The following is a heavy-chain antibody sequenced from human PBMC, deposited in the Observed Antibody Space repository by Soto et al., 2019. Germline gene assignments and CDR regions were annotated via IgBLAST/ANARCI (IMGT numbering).Heavy chain of an antibody. CDR3: ARGYSDFWSGYLGWFDP. CDR2: IYYSGST. V-gene: IGHV4-59*01. J-gene: IGHJ5*02. Sequence: SETLSLTCTVSGGSISNYYWSWIRQPPGKGLEWIGYIYYSGSTNYNPSLKSRVTISVDTSKNQFSLKLSSVTAADTAVYYCARGYSDFWSGYLGWFDPWGQGTLVTVSS. D-gene: IGHD3-3*01. CDR1: GGSISNYY.